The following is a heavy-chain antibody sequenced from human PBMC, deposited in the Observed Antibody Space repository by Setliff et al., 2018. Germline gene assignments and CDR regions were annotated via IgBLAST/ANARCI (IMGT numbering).Heavy chain of an antibody. J-gene: IGHJ4*02. CDR2: VYHSGSS. CDR1: GYPISRGFY. D-gene: IGHD3-22*01. V-gene: IGHV4-38-2*02. CDR3: ARAPRYFDSTGSYFDG. Sequence: SETLSLTCTVSGYPISRGFYWGWIRQSPGKGLEWIGSVYHSGSSYQNPSLRSRIAVSVDKSKNQFSLKMTSVTAADTAVYYCARAPRYFDSTGSYFDGWGQGTLVTVSS.